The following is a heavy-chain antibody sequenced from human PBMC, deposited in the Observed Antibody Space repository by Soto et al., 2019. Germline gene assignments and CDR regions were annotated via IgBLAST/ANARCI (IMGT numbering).Heavy chain of an antibody. CDR2: ISGSGGTT. CDR3: AKDQAAAGTISRYFQH. V-gene: IGHV3-23*01. CDR1: GFSFSTYA. J-gene: IGHJ1*01. D-gene: IGHD6-13*01. Sequence: EVQLLESGGGLVQPEGSLRLSCAASGFSFSTYAMSWVRQAPGKGLEWVSGISGSGGTTYYADSVKGRLTISRDNSKNTLYLQVNSLRAEDTAVYYCAKDQAAAGTISRYFQHWGQGTLVTVSS.